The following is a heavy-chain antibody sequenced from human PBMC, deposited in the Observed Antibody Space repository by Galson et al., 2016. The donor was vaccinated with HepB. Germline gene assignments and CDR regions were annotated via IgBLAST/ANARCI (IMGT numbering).Heavy chain of an antibody. Sequence: TLSLTCSVSGASITSGPYYWTWIRQHPEKGLEWIGYIHHSGITYYTPSLKSRLTISVDTSKNQFSLRLSSVTAADTAMYYCAREGTYWGQGTLVTVSS. CDR2: IHHSGIT. V-gene: IGHV4-31*03. CDR3: AREGTY. J-gene: IGHJ4*02. CDR1: GASITSGPYY.